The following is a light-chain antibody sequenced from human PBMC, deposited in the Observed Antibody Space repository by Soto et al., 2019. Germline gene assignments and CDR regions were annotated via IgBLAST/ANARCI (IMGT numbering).Light chain of an antibody. CDR1: NSNIGSNT. V-gene: IGLV1-44*01. Sequence: QAVLTQPPSASGTPGQRVTISCSGSNSNIGSNTVNWFQQLPGTAPKLLIYSNNQRPSGVPDRFSGSKSGTSASLAIIGLKSEDEADYYCAAWDDSLNGLYVFGTGTQLTVL. CDR3: AAWDDSLNGLYV. CDR2: SNN. J-gene: IGLJ1*01.